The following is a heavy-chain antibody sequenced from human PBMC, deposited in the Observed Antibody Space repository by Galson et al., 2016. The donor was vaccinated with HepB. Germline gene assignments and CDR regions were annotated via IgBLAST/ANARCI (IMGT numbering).Heavy chain of an antibody. V-gene: IGHV3-23*01. D-gene: IGHD3-10*01. J-gene: IGHJ6*02. CDR1: GFTFISYT. Sequence: SLRLSCAASGFTFISYTINWVRLAPGQGPEWVSGISGGVSSTYYAESVQGRFTVSRDNSTNTLYLQMNSRRAEDPAVYYCGKGNGMDVWGQGTTVTVSS. CDR3: GKGNGMDV. CDR2: ISGGVSST.